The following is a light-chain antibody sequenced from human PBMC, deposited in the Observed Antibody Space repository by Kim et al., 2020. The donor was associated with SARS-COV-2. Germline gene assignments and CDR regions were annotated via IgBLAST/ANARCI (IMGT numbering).Light chain of an antibody. CDR3: CSYAGSSTLV. CDR1: SSDVGSYNL. J-gene: IGLJ3*02. Sequence: GQSITISCTGTSSDVGSYNLVSWYQQHPGKAPKLMIYEVSKRPSGVSNRFSGSKSGNTASLTISGLQAEGEADYYCCSYAGSSTLVFGGGTQLTVL. CDR2: EVS. V-gene: IGLV2-23*02.